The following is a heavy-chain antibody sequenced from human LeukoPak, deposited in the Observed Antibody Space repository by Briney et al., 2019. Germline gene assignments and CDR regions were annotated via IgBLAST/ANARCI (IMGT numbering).Heavy chain of an antibody. Sequence: GGSLRLSCAASGFTFSSYWMNWAGQAPGKGLEWVASINHNGNVNYYVDSVKGRFTISRDNAKNSLYLQMSNLRAEDTAVYFCARGGGLDVWGQGATVTVSS. J-gene: IGHJ6*02. CDR3: ARGGGLDV. CDR2: INHNGNVN. D-gene: IGHD3-16*01. V-gene: IGHV3-7*03. CDR1: GFTFSSYW.